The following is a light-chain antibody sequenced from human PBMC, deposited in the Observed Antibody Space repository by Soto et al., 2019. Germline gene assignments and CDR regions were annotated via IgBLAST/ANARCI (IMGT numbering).Light chain of an antibody. CDR3: QQYDNYPVT. Sequence: DIQMTQSPSTLSASVGDRVIITCRASQSISSWLAWYQQRPGKAPNLLIYKASSLESGVPSWFGGSRSGTEFTLTISSLQPGNSATYYGQQYDNYPVTFGQGTKVEIK. J-gene: IGKJ2*01. CDR2: KAS. V-gene: IGKV1-5*03. CDR1: QSISSW.